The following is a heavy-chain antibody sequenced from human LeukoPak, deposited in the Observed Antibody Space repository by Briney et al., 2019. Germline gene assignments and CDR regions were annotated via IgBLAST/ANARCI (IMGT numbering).Heavy chain of an antibody. Sequence: SVKVSCKASGGTFSSYAISWVRQAPGQGLEWMGGIIPIFGTANYAQKFQGRVAITADESTSTAYMELSSLRSEDTAVYYCARGEDVRDGYAIDYWGQGTLVTVSS. CDR3: ARGEDVRDGYAIDY. CDR2: IIPIFGTA. V-gene: IGHV1-69*13. D-gene: IGHD5-24*01. CDR1: GGTFSSYA. J-gene: IGHJ4*02.